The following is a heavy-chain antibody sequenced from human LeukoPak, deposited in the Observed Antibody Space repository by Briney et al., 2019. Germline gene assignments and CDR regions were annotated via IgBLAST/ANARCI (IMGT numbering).Heavy chain of an antibody. CDR1: GFTFSSYP. D-gene: IGHD4-17*01. J-gene: IGHJ6*02. Sequence: GGSLRLSCVASGFTFSSYPMTWVRQASGKGLEWVGHIRSKPNNYATAYAASVKGRFTISRDDSKNTAYLQMNSLKTEDTAIYYCTRLDYGDLYYYGMDVWGQGTTVTVSS. CDR3: TRLDYGDLYYYGMDV. V-gene: IGHV3-73*01. CDR2: IRSKPNNYAT.